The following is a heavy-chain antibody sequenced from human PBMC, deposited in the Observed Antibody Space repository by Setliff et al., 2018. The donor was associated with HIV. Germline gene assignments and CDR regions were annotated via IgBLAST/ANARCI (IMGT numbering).Heavy chain of an antibody. D-gene: IGHD6-6*01. CDR2: IYYSGTT. J-gene: IGHJ4*02. CDR3: ARLRVSSSSQTFDH. Sequence: SETLSLTCTVSGGSISNQYWSWIRQPQGKGLEWIGYIYYSGTTHYNPSLKIRVAMSVDTSKNQFSLDLTSVTPADTAVYYCARLRVSSSSQTFDHWGQGILVTVSS. CDR1: GGSISNQY. V-gene: IGHV4-59*11.